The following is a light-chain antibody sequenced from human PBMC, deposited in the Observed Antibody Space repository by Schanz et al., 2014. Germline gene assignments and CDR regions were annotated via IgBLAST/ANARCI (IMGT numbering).Light chain of an antibody. J-gene: IGLJ3*02. CDR2: SNY. V-gene: IGLV1-44*01. CDR1: SSNIGSNI. CDR3: QSYDSSLSGWV. Sequence: QSVLTQPPSASGTPGQRVTISCSGSSSNIGSNIVNWYQQFPGTAPTLLIYSNYQWSSGVPDRFSGSKSGTSASLAISGLQSEDEADYYCQSYDSSLSGWVFGGGTKLTVL.